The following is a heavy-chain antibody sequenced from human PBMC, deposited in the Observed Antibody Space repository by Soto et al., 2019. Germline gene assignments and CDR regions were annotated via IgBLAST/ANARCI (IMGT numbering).Heavy chain of an antibody. Sequence: PSETLSLTCAVSGYSISSGYYWGWIRQPPGKGLEWIGSIYHSGSTYYNPSLKSRVTISVDTSKNQFSLKLSSVTAADTAVYYCARDSVAVAGTKVDYGMDVWGHGTTVTVPS. CDR2: IYHSGST. CDR3: ARDSVAVAGTKVDYGMDV. D-gene: IGHD6-19*01. V-gene: IGHV4-38-2*02. CDR1: GYSISSGYY. J-gene: IGHJ6*02.